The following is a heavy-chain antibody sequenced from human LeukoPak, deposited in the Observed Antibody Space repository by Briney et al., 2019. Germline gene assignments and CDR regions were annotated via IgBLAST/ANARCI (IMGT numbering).Heavy chain of an antibody. CDR3: ARACVEQQLVREGYYYYGMDV. CDR2: TYYRSKWLN. J-gene: IGHJ6*02. Sequence: SQTLSLTCAISGDSVSSNSAAWNWIRQSPSRGLEWLGRTYYRSKWLNDYAVSVKSRITINPDTSKNQFSLKLSSVTAADTAVYYCARACVEQQLVREGYYYYGMDVWGQGTTVTVSS. CDR1: GDSVSSNSAA. V-gene: IGHV6-1*01. D-gene: IGHD6-13*01.